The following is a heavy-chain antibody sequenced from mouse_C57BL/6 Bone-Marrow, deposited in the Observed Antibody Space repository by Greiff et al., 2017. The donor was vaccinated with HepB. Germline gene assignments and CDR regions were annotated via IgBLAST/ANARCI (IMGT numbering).Heavy chain of an antibody. CDR3: VRGEDGWGFAY. V-gene: IGHV10-1*01. J-gene: IGHJ3*01. CDR2: IRSKSNNYAT. CDR1: GFSFNTYA. D-gene: IGHD2-3*01. Sequence: EPGGGLVQPKGSLKLSCAASGFSFNTYAMNWVRQAPGKGLEWVARIRSKSNNYATYYADSVKDRFTISRDDSESMLYLQMNNLKTEDTAMYYCVRGEDGWGFAYWGQGTLVTVSA.